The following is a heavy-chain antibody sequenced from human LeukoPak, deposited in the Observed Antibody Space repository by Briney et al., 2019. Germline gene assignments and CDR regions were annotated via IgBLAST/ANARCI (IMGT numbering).Heavy chain of an antibody. V-gene: IGHV1-24*01. CDR3: ARDWFVTTVTGGAFDI. CDR2: FDPEDGET. Sequence: ASVKVSCKVSGYTLTELSMHWVRQAPGKGLEWMGGFDPEDGETIYAQKFQGRVTMTEDTSTDTAYMELSSLRSEDTAVYYCARDWFVTTVTGGAFDIWGQGTMVTVSS. J-gene: IGHJ3*02. D-gene: IGHD4-17*01. CDR1: GYTLTELS.